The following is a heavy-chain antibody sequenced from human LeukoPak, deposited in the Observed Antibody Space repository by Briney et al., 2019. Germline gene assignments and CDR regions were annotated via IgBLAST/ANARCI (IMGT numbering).Heavy chain of an antibody. J-gene: IGHJ1*01. D-gene: IGHD2-21*02. V-gene: IGHV1-2*02. Sequence: ASVKVSCKTSGHTFSDYYMYWVRQAPGQGPEWMGWINPNSGGTNYAQRFQGRVTMTRDTSINTAYMELRNLRSDDTAVYYCARGPADFAVVVTATEYFLHWGQGTLVTVSS. CDR3: ARGPADFAVVVTATEYFLH. CDR1: GHTFSDYY. CDR2: INPNSGGT.